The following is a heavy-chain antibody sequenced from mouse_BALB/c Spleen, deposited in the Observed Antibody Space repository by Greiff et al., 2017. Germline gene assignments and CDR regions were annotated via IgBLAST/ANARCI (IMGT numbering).Heavy chain of an antibody. J-gene: IGHJ4*01. CDR2: IVTSDSYT. Sequence: QVQLQQPGAELVMPGASVKMSCKASGYTFTDYWLHWVKQRPGQGLEWIGAIVTSDSYTSYNQKFKGKATLTVDESSSTAYMQLSRLTSEDSAVYYCARYRYDDGYAMDYWGQGTSVTVSS. CDR3: ARYRYDDGYAMDY. CDR1: GYTFTDYW. V-gene: IGHV1-69*01. D-gene: IGHD2-14*01.